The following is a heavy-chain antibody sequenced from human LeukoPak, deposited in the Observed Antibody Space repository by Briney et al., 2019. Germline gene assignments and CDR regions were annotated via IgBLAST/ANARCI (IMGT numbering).Heavy chain of an antibody. J-gene: IGHJ4*02. Sequence: SETLSFTCTVSGVSVSSRDSYWVWVRQPPGKGLEWVGSIYYGGATYSNPSLKSRLTISADTSKNQFSLKLTSVTAADTAVYYCARRGLVVVPVWGQGTLVTVSS. CDR2: IYYGGAT. CDR1: GVSVSSRDSY. V-gene: IGHV4-39*01. CDR3: ARRGLVVVPV. D-gene: IGHD2-21*01.